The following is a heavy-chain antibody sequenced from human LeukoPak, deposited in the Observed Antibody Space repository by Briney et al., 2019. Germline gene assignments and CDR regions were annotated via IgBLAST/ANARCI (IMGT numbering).Heavy chain of an antibody. V-gene: IGHV3-43*02. CDR3: ANEGV. CDR2: ISGDGGST. J-gene: IGHJ3*01. Sequence: GGSLRLSCAASGFTFSSYAMHWVRQAPGKGLEWVSLISGDGGSTYYADSVKGRFTISRDSSKNSLYLQMNSLRTEDTALYYCANEGVWGQGTMVTVSP. CDR1: GFTFSSYA.